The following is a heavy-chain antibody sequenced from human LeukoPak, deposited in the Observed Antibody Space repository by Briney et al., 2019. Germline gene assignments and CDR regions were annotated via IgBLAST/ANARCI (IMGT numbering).Heavy chain of an antibody. CDR1: GFSIKDYA. CDR3: AKDRFFGVLYFFDF. Sequence: GGSLRLSCAGSGFSIKDYAMHWVRQAPGKGLEWVSGISFDGGLIGYADSVKGRFTISRDNAKNSLYLHMDSLRGEVTAFYFCAKDRFFGVLYFFDFWGPGTLVTVSS. J-gene: IGHJ4*02. D-gene: IGHD3-3*01. CDR2: ISFDGGLI. V-gene: IGHV3-9*01.